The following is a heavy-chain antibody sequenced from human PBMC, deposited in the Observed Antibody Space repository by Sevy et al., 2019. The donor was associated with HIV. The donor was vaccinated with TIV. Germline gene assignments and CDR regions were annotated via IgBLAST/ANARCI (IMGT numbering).Heavy chain of an antibody. V-gene: IGHV3-7*01. CDR2: IKQDGSEK. CDR3: ASAGIVVVVGARKEHYGMDV. D-gene: IGHD2-15*01. J-gene: IGHJ6*02. Sequence: GGSLRLSCAASGFTFSSYWMSWVRQAPGKGLEWVANIKQDGSEKYYVDSVKGRFTISRDNAKNSLYLQMNSLRAEDTAVYYCASAGIVVVVGARKEHYGMDVWGQGTTVTVSS. CDR1: GFTFSSYW.